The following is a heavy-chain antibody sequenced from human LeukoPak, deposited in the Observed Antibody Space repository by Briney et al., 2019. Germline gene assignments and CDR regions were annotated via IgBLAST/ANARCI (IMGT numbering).Heavy chain of an antibody. V-gene: IGHV4-31*03. J-gene: IGHJ4*02. CDR3: ARGNLDSSGYYCD. D-gene: IGHD3-22*01. CDR1: GGSISSGGYY. Sequence: PSQTLSLTCTVSGGSISSGGYYWSWIRQHPGKGLEWIGYIYYSGSTYYNPSLKSRVTISVDTSKSQFSLKLSSVTAADTAVYYCARGNLDSSGYYCDWGQGTLVTVSS. CDR2: IYYSGST.